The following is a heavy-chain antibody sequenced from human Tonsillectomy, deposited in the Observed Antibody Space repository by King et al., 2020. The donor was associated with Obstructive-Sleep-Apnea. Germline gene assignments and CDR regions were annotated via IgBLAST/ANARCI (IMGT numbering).Heavy chain of an antibody. CDR3: ARRSGWCYFDY. V-gene: IGHV1-8*01. CDR2: MNPNSGNT. D-gene: IGHD6-19*01. CDR1: GYTFTNYY. J-gene: IGHJ4*02. Sequence: VQLVESEAEVKKPGASVKVSCKASGYTFTNYYINWVRQAPGQGLEWMGWMNPNSGNTGYAQKFQGRVTMTRNTSISTAYMELSSLRSEDTAVYYCARRSGWCYFDYWGQGTLVTVSS.